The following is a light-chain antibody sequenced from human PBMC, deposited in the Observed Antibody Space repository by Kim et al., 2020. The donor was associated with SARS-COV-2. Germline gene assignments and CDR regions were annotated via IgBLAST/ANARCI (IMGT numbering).Light chain of an antibody. CDR1: QDNSYY. CDR3: QQYDSLTL. Sequence: DIQMTQSQSSLSASVGDRVTITCQASQDNSYYLSWYQQKPGKAPKLLIYDAYNLETGVPSRFSGSGSETDFTVTISSLQPEDIATYYCQQYDSLTLFGPETKVDIK. V-gene: IGKV1-33*01. CDR2: DAY. J-gene: IGKJ3*01.